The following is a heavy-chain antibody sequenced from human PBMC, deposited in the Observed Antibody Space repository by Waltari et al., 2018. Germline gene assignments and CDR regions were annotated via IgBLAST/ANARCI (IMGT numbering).Heavy chain of an antibody. CDR2: ISWDGGST. D-gene: IGHD5-12*01. CDR3: AKDILGGYDSGAYDAFDI. V-gene: IGHV3-43D*04. Sequence: EVQLVESGGVVVQPGGSLRLSCAASGFTFDDYAMHWVRQAPGKGLEWVSLISWDGGSTYYADSVKGRFTISRDNSKNSLYLQMNSLRAEDTALYYCAKDILGGYDSGAYDAFDIWGQGTMVTVSS. J-gene: IGHJ3*02. CDR1: GFTFDDYA.